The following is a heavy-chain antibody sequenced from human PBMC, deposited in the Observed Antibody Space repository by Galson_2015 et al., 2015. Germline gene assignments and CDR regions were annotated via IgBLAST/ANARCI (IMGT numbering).Heavy chain of an antibody. Sequence: SLRLSCAASGLTISNYWMHWVRQAPGMGLVWVSSINSDGSSTNYADSVEGRFTISRDNAKNTLYLQMSSPRAEDTALYYCATALWGGGLWGQGTLVTVSS. CDR2: INSDGSST. J-gene: IGHJ4*02. CDR1: GLTISNYW. CDR3: ATALWGGGL. V-gene: IGHV3-74*01. D-gene: IGHD3-16*01.